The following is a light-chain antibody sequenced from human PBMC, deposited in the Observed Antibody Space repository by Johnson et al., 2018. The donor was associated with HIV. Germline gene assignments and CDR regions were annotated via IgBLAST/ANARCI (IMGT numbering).Light chain of an antibody. CDR3: GTWASSLSAGGGV. V-gene: IGLV1-51*01. Sequence: VLTQPPSVSAAPGQKVTISCSGSSSNIGNNYVSWYQQLPGTAPKLLIYDNNKRPSGIPDRFSGSKSGTSATLGITGLQTGDEADYYCGTWASSLSAGGGVVGTGTKVTV. CDR2: DNN. CDR1: SSNIGNNY. J-gene: IGLJ1*01.